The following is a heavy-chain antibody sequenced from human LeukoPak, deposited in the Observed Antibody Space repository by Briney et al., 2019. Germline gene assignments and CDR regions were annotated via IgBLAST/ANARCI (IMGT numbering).Heavy chain of an antibody. CDR1: GYTFTGYY. V-gene: IGHV1-2*02. CDR2: INPNSGGT. CDR3: ARDHSITPGDYFDY. Sequence: ASVKVSCKASGYTFTGYYMHWVRQAPGQGLEWMGWINPNSGGTSYAQKFQGRVTMTRDTSISTAYMELSRLRSDDTAVYYCARDHSITPGDYFDYWGQGTLVTVSS. D-gene: IGHD3-10*01. J-gene: IGHJ4*02.